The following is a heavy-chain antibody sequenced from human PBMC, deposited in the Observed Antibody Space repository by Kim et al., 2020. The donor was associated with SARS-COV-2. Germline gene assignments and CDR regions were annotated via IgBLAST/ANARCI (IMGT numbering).Heavy chain of an antibody. Sequence: GGSLRLSCEASGFTFSSYWMSWVRQAPGKGLEWVANIHKLGSEKYYVDSVEGRVTISRDNAKNSLYLQMNSLRAEDTAVYFCARGRNYCSGPSCLKYFFYYGLDAWGQGTTVTVSS. CDR2: IHKLGSEK. J-gene: IGHJ6*02. V-gene: IGHV3-7*03. CDR1: GFTFSSYW. CDR3: ARGRNYCSGPSCLKYFFYYGLDA. D-gene: IGHD2-2*01.